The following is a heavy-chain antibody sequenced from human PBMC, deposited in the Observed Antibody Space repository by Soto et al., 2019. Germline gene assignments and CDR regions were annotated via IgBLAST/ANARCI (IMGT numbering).Heavy chain of an antibody. CDR3: AREAGSGSYYPEDF. Sequence: QVQLVQSGAEVKKPGASVKVSCKASGYTFTDYAITWVRQAPGQGLEWMGWISAYNGDTDYAQKFQGRVTMTTDTSTSTAYMELRSLSSDATAVYYCAREAGSGSYYPEDFWGQGTLVTVSS. D-gene: IGHD1-26*01. V-gene: IGHV1-18*04. CDR1: GYTFTDYA. J-gene: IGHJ4*02. CDR2: ISAYNGDT.